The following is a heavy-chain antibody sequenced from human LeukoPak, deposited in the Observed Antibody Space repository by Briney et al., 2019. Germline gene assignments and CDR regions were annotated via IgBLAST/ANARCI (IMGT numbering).Heavy chain of an antibody. J-gene: IGHJ4*02. CDR3: ARLEAGPYFES. V-gene: IGHV5-51*01. D-gene: IGHD6-13*01. CDR1: GYSFTTYW. CDR2: NYTGDSDT. Sequence: AASLKISCKGSGYSFTTYWNGWVRHMPREGLEWMGINYTGDSDTKYNPSFHSHVTISADKSISTAYLQWSSLKAADTAMYYCARLEAGPYFESSGQGTLVTVSS.